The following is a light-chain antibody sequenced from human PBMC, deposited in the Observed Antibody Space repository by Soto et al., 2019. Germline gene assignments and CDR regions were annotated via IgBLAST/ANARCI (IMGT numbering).Light chain of an antibody. V-gene: IGKV1-39*01. J-gene: IGKJ1*01. CDR3: QQSHSNPRT. CDR2: SIS. CDR1: QSVSRY. Sequence: DTQMTQSPSSLSASVGDRVTISCRASQSVSRYLNWYQQKPGKAPKLLIYSISILESGVPSRFSGSGSGTDVTLTISSLQPEDFATYYCQQSHSNPRTFGQGTKVESK.